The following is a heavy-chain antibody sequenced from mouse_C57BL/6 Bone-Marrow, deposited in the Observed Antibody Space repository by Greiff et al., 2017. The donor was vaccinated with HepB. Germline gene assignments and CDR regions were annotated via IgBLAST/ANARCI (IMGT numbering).Heavy chain of an antibody. V-gene: IGHV1-55*01. CDR3: ARRYYGSSWYFDV. Sequence: QVQLQQPGAELVKPGASVKMSCKASGYTFTSYWITWVKQRPGQGLEWIGDISPGSGSTNYNEKFKSKATLTVDTSSSTAYMQLSSLTSEDSAVYYCARRYYGSSWYFDVWGTGTTVTVSS. J-gene: IGHJ1*03. D-gene: IGHD1-1*01. CDR1: GYTFTSYW. CDR2: ISPGSGST.